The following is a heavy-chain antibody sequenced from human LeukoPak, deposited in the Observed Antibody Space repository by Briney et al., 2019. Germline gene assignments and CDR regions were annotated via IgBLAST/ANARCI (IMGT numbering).Heavy chain of an antibody. CDR3: ARHYYDDSGYDFDAFDI. J-gene: IGHJ3*02. Sequence: SETLSLTCTVSGGSISSYYWSWIRQPPGKGLEWIGYIYYNRRIAYNPSLKSRVSISINTSKNQFSLKLSSVTAADTAVYYCARHYYDDSGYDFDAFDIWGQGTMATVSS. CDR1: GGSISSYY. CDR2: IYYNRRI. D-gene: IGHD3-22*01. V-gene: IGHV4-59*01.